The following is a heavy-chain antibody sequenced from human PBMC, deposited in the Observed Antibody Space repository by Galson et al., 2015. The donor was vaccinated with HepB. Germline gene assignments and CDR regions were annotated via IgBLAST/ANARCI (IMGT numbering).Heavy chain of an antibody. CDR2: INHSGST. Sequence: ETLSLTCAVYGGSFSGYYWSWIRQPPGKGLEWIGEINHSGSTNYNPSLKSRVTISVDTSKNQFSLKLSSVTAADTAVYYCARVSWLVLYYFDYWGQGTLVTVSS. J-gene: IGHJ4*02. CDR1: GGSFSGYY. D-gene: IGHD6-19*01. CDR3: ARVSWLVLYYFDY. V-gene: IGHV4-34*01.